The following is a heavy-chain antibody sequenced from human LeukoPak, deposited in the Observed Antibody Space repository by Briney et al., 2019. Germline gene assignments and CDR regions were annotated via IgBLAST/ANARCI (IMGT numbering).Heavy chain of an antibody. Sequence: PGRSLRLSCAASRFTFSSYAMHWVRQAPGKGLEWIAIISYDGSIEYYVDSVKGRFTISRDNSKNTLYLQMNSLRTEDTAVYYCAREAEGLDYWGQGTLVPVSS. V-gene: IGHV3-30*04. CDR2: ISYDGSIE. D-gene: IGHD2-15*01. J-gene: IGHJ4*02. CDR1: RFTFSSYA. CDR3: AREAEGLDY.